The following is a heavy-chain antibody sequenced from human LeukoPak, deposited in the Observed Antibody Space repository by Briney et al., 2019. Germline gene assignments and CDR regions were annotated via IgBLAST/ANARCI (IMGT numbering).Heavy chain of an antibody. Sequence: GGSLRLSCAASGFTFSSYSFNWVRQAPGKGLEWVSYISSSSSTIYYADSVKGRFTISRDNAKNSLYLQMNSLRAEDTAVYYCAREDGYNYGGAFDIWGQGTMVTVSS. CDR3: AREDGYNYGGAFDI. CDR1: GFTFSSYS. D-gene: IGHD5-24*01. J-gene: IGHJ3*02. V-gene: IGHV3-48*01. CDR2: ISSSSSTI.